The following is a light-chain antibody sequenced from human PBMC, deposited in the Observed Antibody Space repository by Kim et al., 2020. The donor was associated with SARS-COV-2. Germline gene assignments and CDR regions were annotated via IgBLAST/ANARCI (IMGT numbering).Light chain of an antibody. V-gene: IGLV3-1*01. J-gene: IGLJ2*01. CDR2: QDS. Sequence: SYELTQPPSVSVSPGQTAIITCSGDKLEDKYAYWYQQRPGQSPVVVIYQDSKRPSGIPERFSGSNSGNTATLTISGAQAMDEADYYCQACDTITAVFGGG. CDR3: QACDTITAV. CDR1: KLEDKY.